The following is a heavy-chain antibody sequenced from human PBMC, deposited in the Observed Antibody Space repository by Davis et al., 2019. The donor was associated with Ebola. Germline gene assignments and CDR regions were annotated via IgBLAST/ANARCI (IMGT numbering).Heavy chain of an antibody. CDR3: AKILHDSSNFDY. D-gene: IGHD2/OR15-2a*01. CDR1: GFTFRSYG. J-gene: IGHJ4*02. V-gene: IGHV3-30*02. Sequence: GESLKISCAASGFTFRSYGMHWVCQAPGKGLDWVAYIRSDGSDKYYADSVKGRFTISRDNSKNTLSLQMNSLRAEDTAVYYCAKILHDSSNFDYWGQGTLVTVSS. CDR2: IRSDGSDK.